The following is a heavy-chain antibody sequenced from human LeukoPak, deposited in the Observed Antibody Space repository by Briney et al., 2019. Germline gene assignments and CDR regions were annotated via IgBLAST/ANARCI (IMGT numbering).Heavy chain of an antibody. J-gene: IGHJ3*02. CDR1: GFTFSSYG. CDR2: LSGSGGTT. Sequence: TGGSLRLSCAASGFTFSSYGMSWVRQAPGKGLEWVSALSGSGGTTYNADSVKGRFTISRDNPKNTLYLQMNSLRVEDTAVYYCAKDRAYGFDIWGQGTMVTVSS. V-gene: IGHV3-23*01. CDR3: AKDRAYGFDI. D-gene: IGHD3-10*01.